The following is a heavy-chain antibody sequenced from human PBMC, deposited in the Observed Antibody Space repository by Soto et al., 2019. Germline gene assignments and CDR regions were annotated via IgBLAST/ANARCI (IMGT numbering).Heavy chain of an antibody. Sequence: GSLRLSCAASGFTFDDYTMHWVRQAPGKGLEWVSLISWDGGSTYYADSVKGRFTISRDNSKNSLYLQMNSLRTEDTALYYCAKDRAAASLYYFDYWGQGTLVTVSS. CDR3: AKDRAAASLYYFDY. J-gene: IGHJ4*02. V-gene: IGHV3-43*01. D-gene: IGHD6-13*01. CDR2: ISWDGGST. CDR1: GFTFDDYT.